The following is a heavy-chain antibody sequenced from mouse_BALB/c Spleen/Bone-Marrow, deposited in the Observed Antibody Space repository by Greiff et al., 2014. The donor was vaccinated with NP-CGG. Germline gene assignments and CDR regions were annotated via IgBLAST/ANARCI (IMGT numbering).Heavy chain of an antibody. CDR3: ARQTYYDYDGYFDY. Sequence: VQLKESGGDLVKPGGSLKLSCAASGFTFSSYGMSCVRQTPDKRLEWVATISSGGSYTYYPDSVKGRFTISRDNAKNTLYLQMSSLKSEDTAMYYCARQTYYDYDGYFDYWGQGTTLTVSS. D-gene: IGHD2-4*01. CDR2: ISSGGSYT. CDR1: GFTFSSYG. J-gene: IGHJ2*01. V-gene: IGHV5-6*01.